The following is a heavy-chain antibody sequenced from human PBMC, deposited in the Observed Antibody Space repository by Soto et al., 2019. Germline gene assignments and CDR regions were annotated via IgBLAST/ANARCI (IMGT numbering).Heavy chain of an antibody. CDR1: GGSISSYY. Sequence: SETLSLTCTVSGGSISSYYLSWIRQPPGKGLEWIGYIYYSGSTNYNPSLKSRVTISVDTSKNQFSLKLSSVTAADTAVYYCARDRPYYYGSGLWDYYYYVDVWGKGTTVTVSS. CDR3: ARDRPYYYGSGLWDYYYYVDV. D-gene: IGHD3-10*01. V-gene: IGHV4-59*01. J-gene: IGHJ6*03. CDR2: IYYSGST.